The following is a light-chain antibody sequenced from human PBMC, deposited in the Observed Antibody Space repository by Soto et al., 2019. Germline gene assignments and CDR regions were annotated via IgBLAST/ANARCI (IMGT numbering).Light chain of an antibody. J-gene: IGKJ4*01. CDR1: QSISSY. CDR2: AAS. CDR3: QQSYSPRFT. V-gene: IGKV1-39*01. Sequence: DIQMTQSPSSLSASVGDRVIITCRASQSISSYLNWYQQKPGKAPKLLIYAASSLQSGVPSRFSGSGSGTDFTLTISSLQPEDFATYYCQQSYSPRFTFGGGTKVEIK.